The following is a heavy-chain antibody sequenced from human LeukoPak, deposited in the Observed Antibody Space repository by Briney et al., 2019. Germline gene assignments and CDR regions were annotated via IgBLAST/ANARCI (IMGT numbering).Heavy chain of an antibody. D-gene: IGHD1-14*01. V-gene: IGHV3-7*01. CDR1: GCIFSSYW. CDR2: IKPDGSEI. Sequence: GGSLRLSCAASGCIFSSYWMTWVRQAPGKGLEWVANIKPDGSEIYSVDSVKGRFTISRDNAKSSLYLQMNSLRAEDTAVYYCAREVWGPEYWGQGTLVTVSS. J-gene: IGHJ4*02. CDR3: AREVWGPEY.